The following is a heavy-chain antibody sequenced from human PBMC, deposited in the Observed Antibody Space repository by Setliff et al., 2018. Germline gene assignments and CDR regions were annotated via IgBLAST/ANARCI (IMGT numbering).Heavy chain of an antibody. CDR3: AREGVDTRSSTDYRYYMDV. J-gene: IGHJ6*03. CDR2: TIPMFGTT. Sequence: GASVQVSCKASGYTFTSYAMNWVRQAPGQGLEWMGGTIPMFGTTNYAQKFQGRVTIITDESTSTAYMELSSLRSEDTAVYFCAREGVDTRSSTDYRYYMDVWGKGTTVTVSS. V-gene: IGHV1-69*05. D-gene: IGHD5-18*01. CDR1: GYTFTSYA.